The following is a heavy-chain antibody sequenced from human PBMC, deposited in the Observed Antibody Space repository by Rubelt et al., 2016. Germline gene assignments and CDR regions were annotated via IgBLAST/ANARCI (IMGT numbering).Heavy chain of an antibody. CDR1: GGSISSGGYY. J-gene: IGHJ6*02. D-gene: IGHD1-26*01. CDR3: ARGRMGFHYYYYGMDV. Sequence: QVQLQESGPGLVKPSQTLSLTCTVSGGSISSGGYYWSWIRQHPGKGLDGIGYIHYHGRPDYNPSLKSRVTISVDTSKNQSALTVSAVTAADTAVYYCARGRMGFHYYYYGMDVWGQGTTVTVSS. V-gene: IGHV4-31*03. CDR2: IHYHGRP.